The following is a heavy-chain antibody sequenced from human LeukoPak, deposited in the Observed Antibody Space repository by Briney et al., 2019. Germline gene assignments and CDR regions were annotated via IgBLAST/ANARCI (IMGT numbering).Heavy chain of an antibody. CDR3: ARVGLWFGELLYVLHYYMDV. Sequence: PGGSLRLSCAASGFTFSSYWMSWVRQAPGKGLEWVANIKQDGSEKYYVDSVKGRFTISRDNAKNSLYLQMNSLRAEDTAVYYCARVGLWFGELLYVLHYYMDVWGKGTTVTVS. D-gene: IGHD3-10*01. V-gene: IGHV3-7*01. CDR1: GFTFSSYW. CDR2: IKQDGSEK. J-gene: IGHJ6*03.